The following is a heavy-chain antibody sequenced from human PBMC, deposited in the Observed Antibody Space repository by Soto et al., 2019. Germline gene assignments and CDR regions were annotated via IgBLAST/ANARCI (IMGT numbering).Heavy chain of an antibody. Sequence: ASVKVSCKASGYMFTNFAMNWVRQAPGQRLEWMGWINAGNGNTYYSQKLQGKVAFTRDTSASTVYMELSSLRSEDTAIYYCARQSSITFDHWGQVTLGTVAS. D-gene: IGHD1-20*01. CDR3: ARQSSITFDH. V-gene: IGHV1-3*01. CDR2: INAGNGNT. CDR1: GYMFTNFA. J-gene: IGHJ4*02.